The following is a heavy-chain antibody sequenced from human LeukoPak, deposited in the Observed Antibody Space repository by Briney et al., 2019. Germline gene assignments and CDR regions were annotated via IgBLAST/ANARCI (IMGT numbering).Heavy chain of an antibody. CDR1: GFTFSSYT. V-gene: IGHV3-7*04. J-gene: IGHJ4*02. CDR2: IKPDGSDQ. CDR3: ARENFQY. Sequence: GGSLRLSCAASGFTFSSYTMNWVRQAPGKGLEWVANIKPDGSDQYYVDSVKGRFTISRDNAKNSLYLQMNSLRAEDTAVYYCARENFQYWAQGTLVTVSS.